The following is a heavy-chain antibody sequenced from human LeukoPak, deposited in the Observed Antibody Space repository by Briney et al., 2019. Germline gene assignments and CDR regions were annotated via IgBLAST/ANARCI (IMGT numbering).Heavy chain of an antibody. CDR1: GFTFSDYY. V-gene: IGHV3-11*01. CDR3: ARGRAYYYDSRGYSPDAFDI. CDR2: ISSSGSTI. D-gene: IGHD3-22*01. Sequence: PGGSLRLSCAAPGFTFSDYYMSWIRQAPGKGLEWVSYISSSGSTIYYADSVKGRFTISRDTAKNSLYLQMNSLGAEDTAVYYCARGRAYYYDSRGYSPDAFDIWGQGTMVTVSS. J-gene: IGHJ3*02.